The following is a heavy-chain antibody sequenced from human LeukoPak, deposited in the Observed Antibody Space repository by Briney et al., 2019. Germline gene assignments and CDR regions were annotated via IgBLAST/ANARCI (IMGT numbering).Heavy chain of an antibody. D-gene: IGHD6-19*01. J-gene: IGHJ4*02. V-gene: IGHV4-31*03. Sequence: SQTLSLTCTVSGGSISSGGYYWSWIRQHPGKGLEWIGCIYYSGSTYYNPSLKSRVTISVDTSKNQFSLKLSSVTAADTAVYYCARAHSSGFNYYFDFWGQGTLVTVSS. CDR1: GGSISSGGYY. CDR2: IYYSGST. CDR3: ARAHSSGFNYYFDF.